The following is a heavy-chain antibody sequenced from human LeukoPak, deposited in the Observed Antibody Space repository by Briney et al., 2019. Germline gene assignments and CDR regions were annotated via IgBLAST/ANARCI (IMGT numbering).Heavy chain of an antibody. J-gene: IGHJ1*01. V-gene: IGHV3-23*01. CDR3: AKRPSGSSGFKYFQD. D-gene: IGHD3-22*01. Sequence: GESLRLSCAASGFTFSSYAMSCVRQAPGKELESVSAVSGTGGTTYYEDSVKGRLTISRDNSKNTLYLQINCLRAEDTALYYCAKRPSGSSGFKYFQDWGQGTLVTVSS. CDR1: GFTFSSYA. CDR2: VSGTGGTT.